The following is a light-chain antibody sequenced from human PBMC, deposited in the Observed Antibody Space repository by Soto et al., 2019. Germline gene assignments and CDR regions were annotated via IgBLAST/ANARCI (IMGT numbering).Light chain of an antibody. CDR2: GAS. V-gene: IGKV3-20*01. CDR1: QSVSSTY. J-gene: IGKJ2*01. Sequence: EIVLTQSPGTLSLSPGERATLSCRASQSVSSTYIPWYQQNPGQAPRLLIYGASSRATGIPDRFSGSGSGTDFTLTISRLEPEDFAVYFCQQYGRSPPFTFGQGTKVAIK. CDR3: QQYGRSPPFT.